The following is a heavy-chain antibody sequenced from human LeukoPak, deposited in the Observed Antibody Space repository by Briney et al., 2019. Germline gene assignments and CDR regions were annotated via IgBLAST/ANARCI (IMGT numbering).Heavy chain of an antibody. CDR1: GFTFSSYA. Sequence: GGSLRLSCAASGFTFSSYAMNWGRQAPGKGVGWVSALSGSGGSTSYADSVKGRFTISRDNSRDTLYLQMKSLRAEDTAVYYCAKTPRNSGWWIDYWGQGTLVTVSS. CDR3: AKTPRNSGWWIDY. D-gene: IGHD6-19*01. CDR2: LSGSGGST. V-gene: IGHV3-23*01. J-gene: IGHJ4*02.